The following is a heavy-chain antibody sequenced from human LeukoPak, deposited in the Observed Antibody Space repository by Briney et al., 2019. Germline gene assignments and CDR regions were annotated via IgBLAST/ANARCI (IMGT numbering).Heavy chain of an antibody. CDR1: GFTFSSYS. V-gene: IGHV3-21*01. CDR3: ARDEAVGASDY. J-gene: IGHJ4*02. D-gene: IGHD1-26*01. CDR2: ISSSSSYI. Sequence: GGSLRLSCTASGFTFSSYSMNWVRQAPGKGLEWVSSISSSSSYIYYADSVKGRFTISRDNAKNSLYLQMNSLRAEDTAVYYCARDEAVGASDYWGQGTLVTVSS.